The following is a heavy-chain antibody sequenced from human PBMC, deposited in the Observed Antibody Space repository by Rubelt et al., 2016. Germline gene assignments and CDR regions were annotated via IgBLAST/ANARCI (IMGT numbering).Heavy chain of an antibody. Sequence: QVQLQESGPGLVKSSETLSLTCTVSGGSISSYYWSWIRQPPGKGLEWIGSIYYSGSTYYNPSLKSRVTISVDTSKNQFSLKLSAGTAADTAVYDCAGSTSGFGRGAINVWGQGTTVTVSS. CDR1: GGSISSYY. D-gene: IGHD2-2*02. V-gene: IGHV4-59*12. J-gene: IGHJ6*02. CDR2: IYYSGST. CDR3: AGSTSGFGRGAINV.